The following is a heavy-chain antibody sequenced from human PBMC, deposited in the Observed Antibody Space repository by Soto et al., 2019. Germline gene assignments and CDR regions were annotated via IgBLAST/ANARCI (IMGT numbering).Heavy chain of an antibody. V-gene: IGHV1-2*04. CDR2: INPNSGGT. CDR3: ARGGGVLYYGVEYYYGMDV. Sequence: GASVKVSCKASGYTFTGYYMHWVRQAPGQGLEWMGWINPNSGGTNYAQKFQGWVTMTRDTSISTAYMELSRLRSDDTAVYYCARGGGVLYYGVEYYYGMDVWGQGTTVTVSS. CDR1: GYTFTGYY. J-gene: IGHJ6*02. D-gene: IGHD4-17*01.